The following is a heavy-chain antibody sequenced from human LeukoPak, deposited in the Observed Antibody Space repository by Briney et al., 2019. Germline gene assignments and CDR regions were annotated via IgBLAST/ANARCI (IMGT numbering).Heavy chain of an antibody. Sequence: GGSLRLSCAASGFTFSSYWMTWVRQAPGKGLEWVSYISSSSSTIYYADSVKGRFTISRDNAKNSLYLQMNSLRAEDTAVYYCAKGGKTAISRDAFDIWGQGTMVTVSS. CDR3: AKGGKTAISRDAFDI. D-gene: IGHD2-21*02. V-gene: IGHV3-48*01. J-gene: IGHJ3*02. CDR2: ISSSSSTI. CDR1: GFTFSSYW.